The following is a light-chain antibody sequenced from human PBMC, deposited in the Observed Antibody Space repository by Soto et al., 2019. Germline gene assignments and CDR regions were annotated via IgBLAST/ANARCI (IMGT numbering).Light chain of an antibody. CDR3: QQSYSTPRT. Sequence: DIQMTQSPSSLSASVXDRVSITCAASQSISSYLXXXQQXXGXAPKXXXYSXSSLQRGVPSRLSGSGSGTDFTLTISSRQPDDFANYYCQQSYSTPRTFGQGTKVDIK. V-gene: IGKV1-39*01. J-gene: IGKJ1*01. CDR1: QSISSY. CDR2: SXS.